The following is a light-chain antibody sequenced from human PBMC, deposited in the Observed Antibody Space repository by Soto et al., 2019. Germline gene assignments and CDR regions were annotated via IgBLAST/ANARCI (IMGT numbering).Light chain of an antibody. CDR2: GTS. Sequence: EVVLTQSPGTLSLPPGERATLSCRASERIYSAYLGWYQQKPGQAPRLLIYGTSSRATGIPDRFSGSGSGTDFTLTITRLEPEYFATYYCQQYNTYSWTFGQGTKVDIK. V-gene: IGKV3-20*01. CDR3: QQYNTYSWT. CDR1: ERIYSAY. J-gene: IGKJ1*01.